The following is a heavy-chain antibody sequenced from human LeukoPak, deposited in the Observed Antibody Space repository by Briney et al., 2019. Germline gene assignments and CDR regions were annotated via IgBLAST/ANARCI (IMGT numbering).Heavy chain of an antibody. J-gene: IGHJ4*02. CDR1: GLTFSSYS. CDR3: AKDPDYSSGWPFDY. Sequence: GGSLRLSCAASGLTFSSYSMSWVRQAPGKGLEWVSGISASGATTYYADSVKGRYTISRDNSKNTLYLQMNSLRAEDTAVYSCAKDPDYSSGWPFDYWGQGTLVTVSS. D-gene: IGHD6-19*01. CDR2: ISASGATT. V-gene: IGHV3-23*01.